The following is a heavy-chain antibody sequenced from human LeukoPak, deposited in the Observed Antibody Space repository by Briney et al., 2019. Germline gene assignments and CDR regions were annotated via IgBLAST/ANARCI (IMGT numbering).Heavy chain of an antibody. D-gene: IGHD3-3*01. CDR2: INPNSGGT. Sequence: ASVKVSCKASGYTFTGYYMHWVRQAPGQGLEWMGRINPNSGGTNYAQKFQGRVTMTRDTSISTAYMELGSLRSDDTAVYYCARALCDSSRCEYYAYMDVWGEGTTVTVSS. V-gene: IGHV1-2*06. CDR3: ARALCDSSRCEYYAYMDV. CDR1: GYTFTGYY. J-gene: IGHJ6*03.